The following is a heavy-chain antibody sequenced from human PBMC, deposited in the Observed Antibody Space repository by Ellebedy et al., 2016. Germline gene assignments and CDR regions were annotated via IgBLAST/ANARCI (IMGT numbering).Heavy chain of an antibody. V-gene: IGHV3-30*18. CDR1: GFSVTSND. D-gene: IGHD3-10*01. CDR3: AKVRSPDLYNNNDGMDV. CDR2: ISDDGTRK. Sequence: GGSLRLSXAASGFSVTSNDMSWVRQAPGKGLEWVALISDDGTRKYYAGSVKGRFTISRDNSDLRVNLQMNSLRIEDAAVYYCAKVRSPDLYNNNDGMDVWGQGTTVTVSS. J-gene: IGHJ6*02.